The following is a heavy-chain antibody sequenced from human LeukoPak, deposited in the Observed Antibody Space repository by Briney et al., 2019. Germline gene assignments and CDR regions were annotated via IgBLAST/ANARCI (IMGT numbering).Heavy chain of an antibody. J-gene: IGHJ6*02. CDR1: GGSFSGYY. V-gene: IGHV4-34*01. Sequence: SETLSLTCAVYGGSFSGYYWRWLRQPPGKGLEWIGEINHSGTTNYNPSLKSRVTISVDTSKNQFSLKLSSVTAADTAVYYCARVFYYYYGMDVWGQGTTVTVSS. CDR3: ARVFYYYYGMDV. CDR2: INHSGTT.